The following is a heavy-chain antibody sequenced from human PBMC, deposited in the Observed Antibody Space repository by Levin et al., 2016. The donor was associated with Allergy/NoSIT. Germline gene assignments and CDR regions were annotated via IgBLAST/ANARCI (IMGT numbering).Heavy chain of an antibody. CDR2: INHSGST. J-gene: IGHJ6*02. D-gene: IGHD4-11*01. V-gene: IGHV4-34*01. CDR3: ATGRSNYARRYYYYYGMDV. Sequence: VRQMPGKGLEWIGEINHSGSTNYNPSLKSRVTISVDTSKNQFSLKLSSVTAADTAVYYCATGRSNYARRYYYYYGMDVWGQGTTVTVSS.